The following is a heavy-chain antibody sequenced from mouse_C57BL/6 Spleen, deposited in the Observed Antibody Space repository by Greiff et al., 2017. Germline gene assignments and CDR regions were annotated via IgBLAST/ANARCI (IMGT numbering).Heavy chain of an antibody. J-gene: IGHJ3*01. CDR1: GYTFTDYT. D-gene: IGHD2-4*01. Sequence: QVQLQQSDAELVKPGASVKISCKASGYTFTDYTIHWMKQRPEQGLEWIGYIYPRDGSTKYNEKFKGKATLTADKSSSTAYMQLNSLTSEDSAVDFCASYDYDGGFAYWGQGTLVTVSA. CDR2: IYPRDGST. CDR3: ASYDYDGGFAY. V-gene: IGHV1-78*01.